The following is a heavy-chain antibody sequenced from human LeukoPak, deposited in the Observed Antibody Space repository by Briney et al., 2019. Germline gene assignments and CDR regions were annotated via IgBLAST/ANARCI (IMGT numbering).Heavy chain of an antibody. J-gene: IGHJ4*02. CDR2: INPNSGGT. V-gene: IGHV1-2*02. D-gene: IGHD1-26*01. Sequence: ASVKVSCKASGYTFTGYYMHWVRQAPGQGLEWMGWINPNSGGTNYAQKFQGRVTMTRDTSISTAYMELSRLRSDDTAVYYCAPSGSIVGATTGNYFDYWGQGTLVTVSS. CDR1: GYTFTGYY. CDR3: APSGSIVGATTGNYFDY.